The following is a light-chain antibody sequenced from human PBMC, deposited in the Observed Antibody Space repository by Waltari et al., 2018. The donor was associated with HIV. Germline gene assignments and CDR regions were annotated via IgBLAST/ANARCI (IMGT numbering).Light chain of an antibody. V-gene: IGLV2-14*01. Sequence: QSALTQPASVSGSPGQSITISCTGTSSDVVGYIYVYWYQQHPVKAPELMIYDFSKRLSGVSNILSVSKSGNPDSLSIAGVHAEESANYYCCAYTSIIVPWVFCGGTMLNVL. CDR3: CAYTSIIVPWV. CDR2: DFS. J-gene: IGLJ3*02. CDR1: SSDVVGYIY.